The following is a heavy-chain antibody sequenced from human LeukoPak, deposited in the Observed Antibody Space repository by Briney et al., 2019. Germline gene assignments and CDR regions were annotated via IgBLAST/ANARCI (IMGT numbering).Heavy chain of an antibody. V-gene: IGHV1-2*02. CDR1: GYTFTGYY. Sequence: GASVKVSCKASGYTFTGYYMHWVRQAPGQGLEWMVWINPNSGGTNYAQKFQGRVTMTRDTSISTAYMELSRLRSDDTAVYYCARDRITMVRGGGNWFDPWGQGTLVTVSS. CDR3: ARDRITMVRGGGNWFDP. J-gene: IGHJ5*02. D-gene: IGHD3-10*01. CDR2: INPNSGGT.